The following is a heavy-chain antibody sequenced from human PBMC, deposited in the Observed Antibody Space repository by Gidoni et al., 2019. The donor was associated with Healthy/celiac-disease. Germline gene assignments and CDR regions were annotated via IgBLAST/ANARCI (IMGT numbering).Heavy chain of an antibody. CDR1: GYTFTGYY. D-gene: IGHD3-10*01. V-gene: IGHV1-2*04. CDR2: INPNSGGT. Sequence: QVQLVQSGAEVKKPGASVKVSCKASGYTFTGYYMHWVRQAPGQGLEWMGWINPNSGGTNYAQEFQGWVTMTRDTSISTAYMELSRLRSDDTAVYYCAREGPLTGYYYGMDVWGQGTTVTVSS. J-gene: IGHJ6*02. CDR3: AREGPLTGYYYGMDV.